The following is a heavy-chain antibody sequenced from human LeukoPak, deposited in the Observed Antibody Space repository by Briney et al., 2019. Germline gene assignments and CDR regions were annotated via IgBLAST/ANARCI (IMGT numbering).Heavy chain of an antibody. CDR2: IHYSGST. V-gene: IGHV4-39*07. D-gene: IGHD5-12*01. CDR1: GGSISSSSYY. Sequence: SETLSLTCTVSGGSISSSSYYWGWIRQPPGKGLEWIGSIHYSGSTNYNPSLKSRVTMSVDTSKNQFSLKLSSVTAADTAVYYCAREKAEWWLLGPRDDAFDIWGQGTMVTVSS. J-gene: IGHJ3*02. CDR3: AREKAEWWLLGPRDDAFDI.